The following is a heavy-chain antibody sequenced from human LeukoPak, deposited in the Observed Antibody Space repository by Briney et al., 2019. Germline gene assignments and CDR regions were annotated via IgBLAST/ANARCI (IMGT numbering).Heavy chain of an antibody. Sequence: GGSLRLSCAASGFTFSSYAMSWVRQAPGKGLEWVANIKQDGSEKYHVDSVKGRFTISRDNAKNSLYLQMNSLRAEDTAVYYCARSRYCTNGICSYFDYWGQGILVTVSS. D-gene: IGHD2-8*01. CDR2: IKQDGSEK. CDR1: GFTFSSYA. J-gene: IGHJ4*02. CDR3: ARSRYCTNGICSYFDY. V-gene: IGHV3-7*03.